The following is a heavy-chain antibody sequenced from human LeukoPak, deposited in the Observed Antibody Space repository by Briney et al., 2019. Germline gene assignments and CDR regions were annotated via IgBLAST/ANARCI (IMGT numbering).Heavy chain of an antibody. CDR2: IYHSGST. J-gene: IGHJ4*02. Sequence: PSETLPLTCTVSGYSISSGYYWGWIRQPPGKGLEWIGSIYHSGSTYYNPSLKSRVTISVDTSKNQFSLRLSSVTAADTAVYYCARVTGYMTEDYFDYWGQGTLITVSS. CDR1: GYSISSGYY. V-gene: IGHV4-38-2*02. D-gene: IGHD6-13*01. CDR3: ARVTGYMTEDYFDY.